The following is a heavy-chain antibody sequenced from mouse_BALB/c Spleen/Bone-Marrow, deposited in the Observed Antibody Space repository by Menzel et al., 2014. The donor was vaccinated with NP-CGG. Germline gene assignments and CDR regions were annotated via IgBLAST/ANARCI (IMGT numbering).Heavy chain of an antibody. J-gene: IGHJ3*01. D-gene: IGHD2-14*01. V-gene: IGHV14-3*02. CDR1: GFNIKDTY. Sequence: VQLKESGAELVKPGASVKLSCTASGFNIKDTYMHWVKQRPEQGLEWIGRIDPANGNTKYDPKFQGKATITADTSSNTAYLQHSSVTSEDTAVYYCAAYYRYLAWFAYWGQGTLVTVSA. CDR2: IDPANGNT. CDR3: AAYYRYLAWFAY.